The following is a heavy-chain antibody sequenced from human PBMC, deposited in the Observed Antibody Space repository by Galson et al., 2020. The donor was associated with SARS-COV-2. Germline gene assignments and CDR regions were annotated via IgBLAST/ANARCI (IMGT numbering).Heavy chain of an antibody. J-gene: IGHJ4*02. Sequence: GESLKISCTASGFTFSSYAMSWVRQAPGKGLEWVSTIGGSGVTTYYADSVKGRFTISRDNSKNTLYLQMSSLRAEDTAVYYCARGGGSFDYWGQGTLVTVSS. V-gene: IGHV3-23*01. D-gene: IGHD3-16*01. CDR3: ARGGGSFDY. CDR2: IGGSGVTT. CDR1: GFTFSSYA.